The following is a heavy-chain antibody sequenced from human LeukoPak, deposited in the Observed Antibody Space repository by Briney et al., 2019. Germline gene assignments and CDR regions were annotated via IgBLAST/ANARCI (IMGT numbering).Heavy chain of an antibody. CDR1: GFTVSSNY. D-gene: IGHD6-13*01. J-gene: IGHJ4*02. CDR2: IYSGGST. V-gene: IGHV3-66*01. CDR3: ATDRDSSRQKRFDY. Sequence: GGSLRLSCAASGFTVSSNYMSWVRQAPGKGLEWVSVIYSGGSTYYADSVKGRFTISRDNSKNTLYLQMNSLGAEDTAVYYCATDRDSSRQKRFDYWGQGTLVTVSS.